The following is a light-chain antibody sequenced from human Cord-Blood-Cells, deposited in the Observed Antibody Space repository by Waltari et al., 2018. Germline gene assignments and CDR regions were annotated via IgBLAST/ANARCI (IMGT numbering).Light chain of an antibody. Sequence: EIVLTPSPATLSLSPGDRATLSCRASQSVSSYLAWYQQKPGQAPRLLIYDASNRATGIPARFSGSGSGTDFTLTISSLEPEDFAVYYCQQRSNWLTFGGGTKVEIK. V-gene: IGKV3-11*01. J-gene: IGKJ4*01. CDR1: QSVSSY. CDR3: QQRSNWLT. CDR2: DAS.